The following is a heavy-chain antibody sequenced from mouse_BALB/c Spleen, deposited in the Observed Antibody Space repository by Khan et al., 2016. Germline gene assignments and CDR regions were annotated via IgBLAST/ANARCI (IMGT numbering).Heavy chain of an antibody. V-gene: IGHV5-6-4*01. CDR3: TRDSSGGFAY. CDR2: ISSGGNYT. J-gene: IGHJ3*01. CDR1: GFTFSSYT. D-gene: IGHD3-1*01. Sequence: EVELVESGGGLVKPGGSLKLSCAASGFTFSSYTMSWVRQTPEKRLEWVATISSGGNYTYYPASVKGRFTISSDNAKNTLYLQMSSLKSEDTAMFYCTRDSSGGFAYWGQGTLVTVSA.